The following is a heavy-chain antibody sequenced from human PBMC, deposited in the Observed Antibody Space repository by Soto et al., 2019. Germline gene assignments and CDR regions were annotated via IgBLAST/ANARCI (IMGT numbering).Heavy chain of an antibody. D-gene: IGHD4-17*01. Sequence: QLHLQESGPGLVKPSETLSLTCTVSGDSFSTSNYYWGWIRQPPGKGLEWIGNIFYGGGTGVTYYNPSLKSRVIISVDTSKNQFSLKLRSIPAADTAFYFCARRGGGDSLFDSWGQGKLVTVSS. V-gene: IGHV4-39*01. J-gene: IGHJ4*02. CDR3: ARRGGGDSLFDS. CDR1: GDSFSTSNYY. CDR2: IFYGGGTGVT.